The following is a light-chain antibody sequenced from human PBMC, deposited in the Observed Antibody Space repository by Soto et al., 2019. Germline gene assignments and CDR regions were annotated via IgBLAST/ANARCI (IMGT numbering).Light chain of an antibody. CDR3: PLSASPPFT. J-gene: IGKJ4*01. Sequence: EIVLSLSPGTLSLYQGERATLSCRASQSVTPSFLAWYQQKPGQAPRLLIYGTSIRATGIPDRFSGSGSGTDFTLTTSRLEAEDFVVYYCPLSASPPFTFGGGSMADIK. CDR1: QSVTPSF. CDR2: GTS. V-gene: IGKV3-20*01.